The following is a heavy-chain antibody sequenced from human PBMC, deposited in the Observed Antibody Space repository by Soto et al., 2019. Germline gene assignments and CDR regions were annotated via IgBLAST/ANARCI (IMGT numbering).Heavy chain of an antibody. CDR2: ISYDGRNE. CDR1: GFSFRSYG. J-gene: IGHJ4*02. V-gene: IGHV3-30*18. CDR3: AKLVERVGGVPVVAY. D-gene: IGHD6-6*01. Sequence: QVQLVESGGGVVQSGGSLRLSCAASGFSFRSYGMHWVRQAPGRGLEWVALISYDGRNEYYADSVKGRFTISRDNSQNTLILEMNSLRTDDTGHYYCAKLVERVGGVPVVAYWGRGTLVTLSS.